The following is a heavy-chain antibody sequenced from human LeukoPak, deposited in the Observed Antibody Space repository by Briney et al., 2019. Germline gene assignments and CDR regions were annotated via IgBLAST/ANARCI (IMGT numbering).Heavy chain of an antibody. CDR1: GGSISSGGYY. V-gene: IGHV4-31*03. J-gene: IGHJ4*02. CDR3: ARGFGNYVRFDY. D-gene: IGHD4-11*01. CDR2: IYYSGST. Sequence: TLSLTCTVSGGSISSGGYYWSWIRRHPGKGLEWIGYIYYSGSTYYNPSLKSRVTISVDTSKNQFSLKLSSVTAADTAVYYCARGFGNYVRFDYWGQGTLVTVSS.